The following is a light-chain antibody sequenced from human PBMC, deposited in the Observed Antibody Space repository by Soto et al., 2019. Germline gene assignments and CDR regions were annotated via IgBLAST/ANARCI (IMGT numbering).Light chain of an antibody. CDR2: LVS. CDR1: QSLLYSNKYNY. V-gene: IGKV2-28*01. J-gene: IGKJ3*01. Sequence: DIVMTQSPLSLPVTPGEPASISCRSSQSLLYSNKYNYLDWYLQKPGQSPQLLIYLVSNRASGVHDMISGTGSGNDLKMKISRVEAENVRIYSCMQAIQPPFTFGTVTKVDI. CDR3: MQAIQPPFT.